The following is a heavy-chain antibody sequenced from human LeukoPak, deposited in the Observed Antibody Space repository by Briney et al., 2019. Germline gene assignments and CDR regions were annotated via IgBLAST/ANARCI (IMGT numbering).Heavy chain of an antibody. Sequence: GRSLRLSCAASGFTFSSYAMHWVRQAPGKGLEWVAVISYDGSNKYYADSVKGRYTISRDNSKSTLYLQMNSLRAEDTAVYYCARTPFTYYYDSSGYPLYYYYGMDVWGQGTTVTVSS. CDR1: GFTFSSYA. CDR3: ARTPFTYYYDSSGYPLYYYYGMDV. J-gene: IGHJ6*02. CDR2: ISYDGSNK. D-gene: IGHD3-22*01. V-gene: IGHV3-30-3*01.